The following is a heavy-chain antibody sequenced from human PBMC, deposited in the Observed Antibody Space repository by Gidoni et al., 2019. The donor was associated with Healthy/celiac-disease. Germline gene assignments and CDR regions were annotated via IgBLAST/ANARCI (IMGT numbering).Heavy chain of an antibody. CDR2: MSSSSSYI. Sequence: EVQLVESGGGLVKPGGSLRLYCAASAFTFSSYSINWVRQAPGKGLELVSSMSSSSSYIYYADSVKGRFTISRDNAKNSLYLQMNSLRAEDTAVYYCAREEGGYSNHGFRVEAGGFDYWGQGTLVTVSS. CDR1: AFTFSSYS. J-gene: IGHJ4*02. D-gene: IGHD4-4*01. CDR3: AREEGGYSNHGFRVEAGGFDY. V-gene: IGHV3-21*01.